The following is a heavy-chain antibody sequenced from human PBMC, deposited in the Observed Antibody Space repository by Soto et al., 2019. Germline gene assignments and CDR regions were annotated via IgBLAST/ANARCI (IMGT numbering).Heavy chain of an antibody. D-gene: IGHD5-12*01. CDR1: GGTFSTST. J-gene: IGHJ4*02. Sequence: QVQLVQSGAEVKKPGSSVKVSCKASGGTFSTSTFTWVRQAPGQGLEWMGRTIPLLNVADYAQDFQGRLTIPADNSTSTTYMELTSLTSKDTAVYYCARDSPIGSTFSGYDAIDSWGQGTLVTVSS. CDR2: TIPLLNVA. CDR3: ARDSPIGSTFSGYDAIDS. V-gene: IGHV1-69*08.